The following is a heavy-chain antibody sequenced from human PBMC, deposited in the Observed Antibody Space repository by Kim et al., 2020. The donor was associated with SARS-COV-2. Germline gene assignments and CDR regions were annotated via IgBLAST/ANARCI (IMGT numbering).Heavy chain of an antibody. CDR2: IYYSGST. J-gene: IGHJ4*02. CDR3: ARHLSEIVVVPAAVFDY. Sequence: SETLSLTCTVSGGSISSSSYYWGWIRQPPGKGLEWIGSIYYSGSTYYNPSLKSRVTISVDTSKNQFSLKLSSVTAADTAVYYCARHLSEIVVVPAAVFDYWGQGTLVTVSS. D-gene: IGHD2-2*01. V-gene: IGHV4-39*01. CDR1: GGSISSSSYY.